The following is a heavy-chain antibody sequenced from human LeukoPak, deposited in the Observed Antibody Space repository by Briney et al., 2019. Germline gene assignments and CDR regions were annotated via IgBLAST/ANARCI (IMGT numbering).Heavy chain of an antibody. CDR1: GGPINNYY. Sequence: PSETLSPTCTVSGGPINNYYWSWIRQPAGKELEWIGRIYTRGSTNYNPSLKSRVTMSVDTSKNQFSLKLSSVTAADTAVYYCARGRYCSADICSGGDAFDIWGQGTMVSVSS. D-gene: IGHD2-15*01. V-gene: IGHV4-4*07. CDR3: ARGRYCSADICSGGDAFDI. J-gene: IGHJ3*02. CDR2: IYTRGST.